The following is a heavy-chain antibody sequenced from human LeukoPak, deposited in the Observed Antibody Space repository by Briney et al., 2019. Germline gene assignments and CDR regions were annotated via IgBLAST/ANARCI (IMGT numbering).Heavy chain of an antibody. CDR3: ASSGYYYGSGAFDS. CDR1: GDSISSSRYY. D-gene: IGHD3-22*01. Sequence: SEALSLTCTVSGDSISSSRYYWGWIRQPPGRGLESIGRIYYSGSTFYNPSLKSRVTISVDTSKNPFSLKLSSVTAADTAVYYCASSGYYYGSGAFDSWGQGTMVTVSS. V-gene: IGHV4-39*01. J-gene: IGHJ3*02. CDR2: IYYSGST.